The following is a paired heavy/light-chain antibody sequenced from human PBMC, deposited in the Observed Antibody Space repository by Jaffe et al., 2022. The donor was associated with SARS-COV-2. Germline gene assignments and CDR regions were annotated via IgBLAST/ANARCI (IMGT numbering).Light chain of an antibody. CDR3: QQYYNNPRT. Sequence: DIVMTQSPDSLAVSLGERATINCKSSQSVLYSSNNKNYLTWYQQKPGQPPKLLIYWASTRESGVPDRFSGSGSATDFTLTISSLQAEDVAVYYCQQYYNNPRTFGQGTKVEIK. V-gene: IGKV4-1*01. CDR1: QSVLYSSNNKNY. J-gene: IGKJ1*01. CDR2: WAS.
Heavy chain of an antibody. CDR2: MKQDGSEK. CDR3: ARDSPCSGGSCYLNVGFDY. V-gene: IGHV3-7*03. CDR1: GFTFSSYW. Sequence: EVQLVESGGGLVQPGGSLRLSCAASGFTFSSYWMTWVRQAPGKGLEWVANMKQDGSEKYYLDSVKGRFTISRDNAKSSLYLQMNSLRAEDTAMYYCARDSPCSGGSCYLNVGFDYWGQGTLVTVSS. J-gene: IGHJ4*02. D-gene: IGHD2-15*01.